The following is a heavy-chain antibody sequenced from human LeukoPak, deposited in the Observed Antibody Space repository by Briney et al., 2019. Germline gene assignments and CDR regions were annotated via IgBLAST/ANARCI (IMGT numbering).Heavy chain of an antibody. D-gene: IGHD5-12*01. V-gene: IGHV3-23*01. CDR1: GFTFSSYA. CDR2: ISGNGGTT. J-gene: IGHJ4*02. CDR3: ASGNSAFPLGF. Sequence: GGSLRLSCAASGFTFSSYAMSWVRRAPGKGLEWVSAISGNGGTTFYADSVKGRFTISRDNSKNTLFLQVNTLRVADTAVYYCASGNSAFPLGFWGQGTLVTISS.